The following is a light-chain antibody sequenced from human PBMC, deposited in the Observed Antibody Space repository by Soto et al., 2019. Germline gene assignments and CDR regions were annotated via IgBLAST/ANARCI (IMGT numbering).Light chain of an antibody. CDR2: GAS. J-gene: IGKJ1*01. Sequence: EIVLTQSPGSLSLSPAERATLSCRASQSVDSTFFAWYQKKPGQAPRLLIYGASKRATGVPDRFSGSGSGTDFTLIISRLEPEDFAVYYCQQYMSSVTFGQGTKVEIK. V-gene: IGKV3-20*01. CDR1: QSVDSTF. CDR3: QQYMSSVT.